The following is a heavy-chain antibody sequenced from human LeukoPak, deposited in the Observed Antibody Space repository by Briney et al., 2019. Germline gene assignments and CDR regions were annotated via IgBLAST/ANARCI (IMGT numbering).Heavy chain of an antibody. J-gene: IGHJ4*02. CDR3: ARVQWLATGYYFDY. Sequence: GGSLRLSCAASGFTFSNYVMNWVRQAPGKGLEWVSCISTSSSYIYYADSVKGRFTISRDNARNSLYLQMHSLRAEDTALYYCARVQWLATGYYFDYWGQGTLVTVSS. CDR1: GFTFSNYV. CDR2: ISTSSSYI. D-gene: IGHD6-19*01. V-gene: IGHV3-21*01.